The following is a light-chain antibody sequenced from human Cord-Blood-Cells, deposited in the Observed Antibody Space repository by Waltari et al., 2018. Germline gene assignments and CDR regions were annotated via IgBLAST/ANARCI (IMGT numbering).Light chain of an antibody. J-gene: IGLJ2*01. CDR2: DVS. CDR1: SSHVGGYNY. CDR3: SSYTSSSTLDVV. Sequence: QSALPQPASVSGSPGQSITISCTGTSSHVGGYNYVSWYQQHPDKAPKLMIYDVSNRPSGVSIRFSGSKSGNTASLTISGLQAEDEADYYCSSYTSSSTLDVVFGGGTKLTVL. V-gene: IGLV2-14*01.